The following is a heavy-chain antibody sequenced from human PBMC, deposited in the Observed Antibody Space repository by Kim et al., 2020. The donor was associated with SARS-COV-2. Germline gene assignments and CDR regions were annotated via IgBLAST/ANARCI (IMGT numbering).Heavy chain of an antibody. J-gene: IGHJ4*02. D-gene: IGHD3-22*01. Sequence: SVKVSCKASGGTFSSYAFNWVRQAPGQGLEWMGGIIPIFATPKYAQKFQVRVTITADESTSTAYMELSSLRSEDTAVYYCASLGKSDSSAVYWGQGTLVTVSS. CDR3: ASLGKSDSSAVY. CDR1: GGTFSSYA. CDR2: IIPIFATP. V-gene: IGHV1-69*13.